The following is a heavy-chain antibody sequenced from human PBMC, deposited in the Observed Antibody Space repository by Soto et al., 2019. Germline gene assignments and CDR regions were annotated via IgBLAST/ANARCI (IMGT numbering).Heavy chain of an antibody. V-gene: IGHV4-30-4*01. Sequence: PSETLSLTCTVSGGSISSGDYYWSWIRQPPGKGLEWIGYIYYSGSTYYNPSLKSRVTISVDTSKNQFSLKLSSVTAADTAVYYCARDYEVRGVRSGYYYGMDVWGQGTTVTVSS. CDR1: GGSISSGDYY. J-gene: IGHJ6*02. CDR2: IYYSGST. CDR3: ARDYEVRGVRSGYYYGMDV. D-gene: IGHD3-10*01.